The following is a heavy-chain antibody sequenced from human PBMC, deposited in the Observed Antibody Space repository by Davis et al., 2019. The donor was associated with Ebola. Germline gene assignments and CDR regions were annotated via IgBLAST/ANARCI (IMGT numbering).Heavy chain of an antibody. V-gene: IGHV3-30-3*01. CDR1: GFIFNRSP. J-gene: IGHJ6*02. Sequence: PGGSLRLSCAASGFIFNRSPMHWVRQAPGTGLEWVAVISVDGTSEDYADSVKGRFIISRDNSKNTLYLQMNSLRAEDTAIYYCARDHWWEIPHPIGYYYGLDVWGQGTTVAVSS. CDR3: ARDHWWEIPHPIGYYYGLDV. D-gene: IGHD1-26*01. CDR2: ISVDGTSE.